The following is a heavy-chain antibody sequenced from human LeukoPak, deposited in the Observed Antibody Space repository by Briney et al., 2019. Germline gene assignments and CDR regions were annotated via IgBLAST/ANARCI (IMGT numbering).Heavy chain of an antibody. CDR2: INHSGST. J-gene: IGHJ4*02. Sequence: SETLSLTCAVYGGSFSGYYWSWIRQPPGKGLEWIGEINHSGSTNYNPSLKSRVTISVDTSKNQFSLKLSSVTAADTAVYYCVRGWRWMVATGGLDYWGQGTLVTVSS. CDR1: GGSFSGYY. V-gene: IGHV4-34*01. D-gene: IGHD5-12*01. CDR3: VRGWRWMVATGGLDY.